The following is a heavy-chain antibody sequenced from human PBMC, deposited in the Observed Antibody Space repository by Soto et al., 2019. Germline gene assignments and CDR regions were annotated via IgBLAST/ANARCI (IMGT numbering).Heavy chain of an antibody. CDR2: IWYDGSNK. Sequence: QVQLVESGGGVVQPGRSLRLSCAASGFTFGTYVMHWVRQAPGKGLEWVAVIWYDGSNKYYADSMKGRFIISRDNSKNTLYLQMNSLRAEDTAVYYCARDQNWYFDLWGRGTLVTVSS. CDR3: ARDQNWYFDL. J-gene: IGHJ2*01. CDR1: GFTFGTYV. V-gene: IGHV3-33*01.